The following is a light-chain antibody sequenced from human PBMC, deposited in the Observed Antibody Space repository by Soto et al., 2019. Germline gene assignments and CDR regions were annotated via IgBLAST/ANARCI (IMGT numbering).Light chain of an antibody. V-gene: IGKV2-40*01. CDR3: MQRIEFPFT. CDR2: TLS. Sequence: DIVMTQTPLSLPVTPGEPASISCRSSQSLLDSDDGNTYLDWYLQKPGQSPQLLIYTLSYRASXVXDXFSGSGSGTDFTLKISRVEAEDVGVYYCMQRIEFPFTFGPGTKVDIK. CDR1: QSLLDSDDGNTY. J-gene: IGKJ3*01.